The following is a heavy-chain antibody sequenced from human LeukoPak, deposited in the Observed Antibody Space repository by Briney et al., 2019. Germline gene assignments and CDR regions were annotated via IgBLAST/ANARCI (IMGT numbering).Heavy chain of an antibody. Sequence: PGGSLRLSCAASGFTFSSYDMHWVRQATGKGLEWVSAIGTAGDTYYLGSVKGRFTISRENAKNSLYLQMNSLRAGDTAVYYCAREATRFGELRGPLDYYGIDVWGQGTTVTVSS. D-gene: IGHD3-10*01. V-gene: IGHV3-13*01. CDR2: IGTAGDT. CDR1: GFTFSSYD. CDR3: AREATRFGELRGPLDYYGIDV. J-gene: IGHJ6*02.